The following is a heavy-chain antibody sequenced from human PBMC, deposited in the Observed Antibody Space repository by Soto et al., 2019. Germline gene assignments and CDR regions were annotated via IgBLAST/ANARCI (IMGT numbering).Heavy chain of an antibody. CDR1: GYTFTSYG. J-gene: IGHJ3*02. D-gene: IGHD2-2*01. CDR3: ARVYCSSTSCYSEGDAFDI. Sequence: ASVKVSCKASGYTFTSYGISWVRQAPGQGLEWKGWISAYNGNTNYAQKFQGWVTMTRDTSISTAYMELSRLRSDDTAVYYCARVYCSSTSCYSEGDAFDIWGQGTMVTV. CDR2: ISAYNGNT. V-gene: IGHV1-18*01.